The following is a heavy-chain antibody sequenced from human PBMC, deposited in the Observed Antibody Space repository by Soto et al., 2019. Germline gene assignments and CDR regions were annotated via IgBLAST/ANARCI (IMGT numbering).Heavy chain of an antibody. CDR3: ARPSDVGLASSFDY. CDR2: IYPGNSNT. V-gene: IGHV5-51*01. CDR1: VYGFTSYW. Sequence: GESLKISFKGSVYGFTSYWIGWVRQMPGKGLEWMGIIYPGNSNTRYSPSFEGQVTMSADKSISTAYLQWSSLRASDTAIYFCARPSDVGLASSFDYWGQGTQVTVSS. J-gene: IGHJ4*02.